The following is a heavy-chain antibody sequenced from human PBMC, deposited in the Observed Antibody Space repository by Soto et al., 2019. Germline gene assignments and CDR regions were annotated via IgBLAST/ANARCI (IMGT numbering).Heavy chain of an antibody. CDR1: GGTFSSNP. V-gene: IGHV1-69*06. D-gene: IGHD4-17*01. CDR3: ARDLSAVKRLESFKYYRMDV. CDR2: IIPIFGTP. J-gene: IGHJ6*02. Sequence: QVQLMQSGAEVRKPGSSVTVSCKASGGTFSSNPISWVRQAPGQGLEWMGGIIPIFGTPLYARKFLDRVTLTADRSTHTAFMELTSLTSDDTAIYYCARDLSAVKRLESFKYYRMDVWGQGTTVTVS.